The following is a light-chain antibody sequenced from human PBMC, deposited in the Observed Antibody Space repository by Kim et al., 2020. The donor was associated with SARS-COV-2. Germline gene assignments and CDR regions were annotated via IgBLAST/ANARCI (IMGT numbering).Light chain of an antibody. CDR2: GAS. CDR1: QSVSSNY. CDR3: QQYGRSPLT. Sequence: EIVLTQSPGPLSLSPGERATLSCRASQSVSSNYLAWYQRKPGQAPRLLIYGASSRATGIPDRFSGSGSGTDFTLTISRLEPEDFAVYLCQQYGRSPLTFGQGTKVDIK. V-gene: IGKV3-20*01. J-gene: IGKJ1*01.